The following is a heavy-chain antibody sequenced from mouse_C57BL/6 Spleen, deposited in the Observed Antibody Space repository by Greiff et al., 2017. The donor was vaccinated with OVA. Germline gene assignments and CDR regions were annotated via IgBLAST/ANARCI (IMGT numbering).Heavy chain of an antibody. CDR3: ARNSYYYGSSPWYFDV. CDR1: GFSLTSYG. D-gene: IGHD1-1*01. CDR2: IWSGGST. J-gene: IGHJ1*03. V-gene: IGHV2-2*01. Sequence: QVQLQQSGPGLVQPSQSLSITCTVSGFSLTSYGVHWVRQSPGQGLEWLGVIWSGGSTDYNAAFISRLSISKDNSKSQVFFKMNSLQADDTAIYYCARNSYYYGSSPWYFDVWGTGTTVTVSS.